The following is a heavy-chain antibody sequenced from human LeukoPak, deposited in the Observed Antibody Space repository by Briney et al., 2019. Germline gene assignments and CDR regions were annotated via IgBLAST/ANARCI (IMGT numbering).Heavy chain of an antibody. CDR3: ARVVGGTINY. CDR1: GGSIRSDC. D-gene: IGHD3-16*01. V-gene: IGHV4-59*01. Sequence: SETLSLTCTVSGGSIRSDCWRWIRQPPGKGPEWIGYIYYSGSTNYDPSLKSRVAISVDTSKNQFSLKLNSVTAADTAVYCCARVVGGTINYWGQGTLVTVSS. J-gene: IGHJ4*02. CDR2: IYYSGST.